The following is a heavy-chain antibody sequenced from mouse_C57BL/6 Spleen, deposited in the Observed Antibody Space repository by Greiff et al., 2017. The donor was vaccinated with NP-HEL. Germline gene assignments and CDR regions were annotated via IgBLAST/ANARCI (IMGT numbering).Heavy chain of an antibody. CDR2: IHTNSGST. Sequence: QVQLQQPGAELVKPGASVKLSCKASGYTSPLYSPPPLPPLPFPFLYFILTIHTNSGSTNYNEKFKSKATLTVDKSSSTAYMQLSSLTSEDSAVYYCARGVDYYGSSYYFDYWGQGTTLTVSS. CDR3: ARGVDYYGSSYYFDY. J-gene: IGHJ2*01. D-gene: IGHD1-1*01. V-gene: IGHV1-64*01. CDR1: GYTSPLYS.